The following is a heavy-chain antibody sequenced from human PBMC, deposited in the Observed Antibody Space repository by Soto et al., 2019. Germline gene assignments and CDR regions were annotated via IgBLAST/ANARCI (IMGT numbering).Heavy chain of an antibody. CDR2: IYWDDDK. CDR3: AHIVVAGLGYYFDY. V-gene: IGHV2-5*02. D-gene: IGHD6-19*01. J-gene: IGHJ4*02. CDR1: GFSLSSTRMA. Sequence: QITLKESGPTLVQPKQPLPLTCTFSGFSLSSTRMAVGWIRQPPGKALEWLALIYWDDDKRYSPFLKSRLTITKDTSKNPVVLTMSNMDPVDTARYYCAHIVVAGLGYYFDYWGQGTLVTVSS.